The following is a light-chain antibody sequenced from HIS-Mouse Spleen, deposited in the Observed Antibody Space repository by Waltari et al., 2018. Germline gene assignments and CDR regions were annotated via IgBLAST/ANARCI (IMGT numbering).Light chain of an antibody. V-gene: IGKV3-11*01. CDR2: DAS. CDR1: QSVSSY. Sequence: IVLTQSPATLSLSPGERATLSCRASQSVSSYLAWYQQKPGQAPRRLIYDASNRATGIPARFSGSGSGTDFTLTISSLEPEDFAVYYCQQRSNWPPTWTFGQGTKVEIK. J-gene: IGKJ1*01. CDR3: QQRSNWPPTWT.